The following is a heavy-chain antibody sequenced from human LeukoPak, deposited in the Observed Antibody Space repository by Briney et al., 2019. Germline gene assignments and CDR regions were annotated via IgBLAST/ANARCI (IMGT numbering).Heavy chain of an antibody. CDR1: GYTFTGYN. Sequence: ASVKVSCKSSGYTFTGYNINWLRQAPGQGPEWMGWINPNSGGTNYAQKFQGRVTMTRDTSISTAYMELSRLRSDDTAVYYCARDLEGYHYGSGNYPQWGQGTLITVSS. CDR3: ARDLEGYHYGSGNYPQ. J-gene: IGHJ4*02. V-gene: IGHV1-2*02. CDR2: INPNSGGT. D-gene: IGHD3-10*01.